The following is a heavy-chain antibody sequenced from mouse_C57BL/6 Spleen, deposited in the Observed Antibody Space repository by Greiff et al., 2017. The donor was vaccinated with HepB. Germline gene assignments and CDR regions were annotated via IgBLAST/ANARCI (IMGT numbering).Heavy chain of an antibody. V-gene: IGHV1-61*01. CDR2: IYPSDSET. Sequence: QVQLQQPGAELVRPGSSVKLSCKASGYTFTSYWMDWVKQRPGQGLEWIGNIYPSDSETHYNQKFKDKATLTVDKSSSTAYMQLSSLTSEDSAVYCCARRDSYFDYWGQGTTLTVSS. CDR1: GYTFTSYW. J-gene: IGHJ2*01. CDR3: ARRDSYFDY. D-gene: IGHD2-12*01.